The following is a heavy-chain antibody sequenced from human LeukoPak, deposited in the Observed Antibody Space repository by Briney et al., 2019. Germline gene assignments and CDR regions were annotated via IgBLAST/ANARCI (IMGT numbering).Heavy chain of an antibody. CDR1: GGSFRGYY. V-gene: IGHV4-34*01. CDR3: ARAPITMVRGVIIQTFDY. CDR2: INXXGST. J-gene: IGHJ4*02. Sequence: SETLSLTCAVYGGSFRGYYWSWIRQPPGXXXXXIGEINXXGSTNYNPSLKSRVTISVDTSKNQFSLKLSSVTAADTAVYYCARAPITMVRGVIIQTFDYWGQGTLVTVSS. D-gene: IGHD3-10*01.